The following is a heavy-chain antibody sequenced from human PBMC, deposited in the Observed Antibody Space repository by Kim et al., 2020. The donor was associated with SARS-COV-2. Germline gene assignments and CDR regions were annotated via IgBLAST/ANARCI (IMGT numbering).Heavy chain of an antibody. CDR1: GFTFSSYS. Sequence: GGSLRLSCAASGFTFSSYSMNWVRQAPGKGLEWVSSISSSSSYIYYADSVKGRFTISRDNAKNSLYLQMNSLRAEDTAVYYCARGGIAAAGTPDWGQGTLVTVSS. J-gene: IGHJ4*02. CDR3: ARGGIAAAGTPD. D-gene: IGHD6-13*01. CDR2: ISSSSSYI. V-gene: IGHV3-21*01.